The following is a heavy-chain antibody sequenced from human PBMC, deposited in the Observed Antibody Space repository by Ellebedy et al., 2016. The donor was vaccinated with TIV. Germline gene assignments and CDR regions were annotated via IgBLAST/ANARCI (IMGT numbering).Heavy chain of an antibody. CDR2: ISFDGIYK. CDR1: GFSFSNHG. D-gene: IGHD5-12*01. V-gene: IGHV3-30*18. CDR3: AKDRGSGYDFKIDY. J-gene: IGHJ4*02. Sequence: GGSLRLSCAASGFSFSNHGMHWVRQAPGRGLEWVAVISFDGIYKYYTDSVKGRFIISRDSSMKTLYLQMNSLRAEDTALYYCAKDRGSGYDFKIDYWGQGILVTVSS.